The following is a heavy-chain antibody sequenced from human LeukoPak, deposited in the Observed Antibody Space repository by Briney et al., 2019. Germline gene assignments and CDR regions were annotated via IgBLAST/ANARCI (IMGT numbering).Heavy chain of an antibody. Sequence: GGSLRLSCAASGFSFSAYSMTRVRQAPGKGLEWVANINQDGSDNYCVDSVKGRFTMSRDNAKSSLYLQMDSLRAEDTAVYYCARTSRTGVLGRGYCDYWGQGTLVTVSS. D-gene: IGHD7-27*01. CDR1: GFSFSAYS. V-gene: IGHV3-7*01. CDR2: INQDGSDN. J-gene: IGHJ4*02. CDR3: ARTSRTGVLGRGYCDY.